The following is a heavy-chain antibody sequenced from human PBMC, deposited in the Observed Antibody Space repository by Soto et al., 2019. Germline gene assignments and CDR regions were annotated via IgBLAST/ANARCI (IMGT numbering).Heavy chain of an antibody. Sequence: EAQLLESGGDLVQPGGSLRLSCAASGFTFSSYAMSWVRQAPGKGLEWVSAISGSGGSTYYADSVKGRFTISRDNSKNTVFLQMNSLRADDTAVYYCRGLRRWVGATSDRAFDIWGKGTMVTVSS. CDR2: ISGSGGST. V-gene: IGHV3-23*01. D-gene: IGHD1-26*01. J-gene: IGHJ3*02. CDR3: RGLRRWVGATSDRAFDI. CDR1: GFTFSSYA.